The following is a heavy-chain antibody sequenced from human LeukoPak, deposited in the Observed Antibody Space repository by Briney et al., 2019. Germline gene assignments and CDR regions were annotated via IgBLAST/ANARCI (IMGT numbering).Heavy chain of an antibody. J-gene: IGHJ1*01. CDR1: GGSISSGSYY. CDR2: IYTSGGT. CDR3: ASGGIVVGATAIQH. D-gene: IGHD1-26*01. V-gene: IGHV4-61*02. Sequence: PAETLSLTCTVSGGSISSGSYYRSGIRPPAGKGLEWIGRIYTSGGTNYNPSLKSRVTISVDTSKNPFSLKLSSVTAADTAVYYCASGGIVVGATAIQHWGQGTLVTVTS.